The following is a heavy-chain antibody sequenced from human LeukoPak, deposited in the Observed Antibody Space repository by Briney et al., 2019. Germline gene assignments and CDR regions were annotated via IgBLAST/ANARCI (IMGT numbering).Heavy chain of an antibody. CDR1: GGTFSSYA. CDR2: IIPIFGTA. CDR3: ARGWSLDFDY. J-gene: IGHJ4*02. Sequence: VASVKVSCKASGGTFSSYAISWGRQAPGQGLEWMGGIIPIFGTANYAQKFQGRVTITTDESTSTAYMELSSLGSEDTAVYYCARGWSLDFDYWGQGTLVPVSS. D-gene: IGHD1-26*01. V-gene: IGHV1-69*05.